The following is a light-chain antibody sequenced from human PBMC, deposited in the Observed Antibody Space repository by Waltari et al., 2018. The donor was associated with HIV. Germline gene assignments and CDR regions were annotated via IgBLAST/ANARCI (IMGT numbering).Light chain of an antibody. V-gene: IGLV1-44*01. Sequence: SLLATPPSASGTPGQRVTSSCWGRTSKIGGTIVIWYQQLPGTAPKLLIFSNNERPSGVPDRLSGSTSGTSASLVISGLQSEDVADYYCAAWDDSLKGGAFGTGTKVTVL. CDR1: TSKIGGTI. J-gene: IGLJ1*01. CDR2: SNN. CDR3: AAWDDSLKGGA.